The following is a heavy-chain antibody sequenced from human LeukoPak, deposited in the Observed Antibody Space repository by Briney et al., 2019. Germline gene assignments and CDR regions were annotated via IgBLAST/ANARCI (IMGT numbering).Heavy chain of an antibody. V-gene: IGHV3-23*01. J-gene: IGHJ6*03. CDR3: AKDFFGRMVRGVTPSYYYYYYMDV. CDR1: GFTFSSYA. CDR2: ISGSGKTT. D-gene: IGHD3-10*01. Sequence: GGSLRLSCAASGFTFSSYAMSWVRQAPGKGLEWVSTISGSGKTTYYADSVEGRFTISRDNSKNTLYLQMNSLRAEDTAVYYCAKDFFGRMVRGVTPSYYYYYYMDVWGKGTTVTVSS.